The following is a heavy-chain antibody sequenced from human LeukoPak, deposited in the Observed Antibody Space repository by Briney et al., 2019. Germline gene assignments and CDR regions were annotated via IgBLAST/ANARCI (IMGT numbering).Heavy chain of an antibody. Sequence: GGSLRLSCAASGFTFSGSAMHWVRQASGKGLEWVGRIRSKANSYATAYAASVKGRFTISRDDSKNTAYLQMNSLKTEDTAVYYCTRHVPGLNWFDPWGQGTLVTVSS. CDR3: TRHVPGLNWFDP. CDR2: IRSKANSYAT. V-gene: IGHV3-73*01. CDR1: GFTFSGSA. D-gene: IGHD3-10*02. J-gene: IGHJ5*02.